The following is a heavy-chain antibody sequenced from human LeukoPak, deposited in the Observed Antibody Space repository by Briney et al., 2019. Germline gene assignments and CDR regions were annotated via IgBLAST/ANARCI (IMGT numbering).Heavy chain of an antibody. J-gene: IGHJ4*02. Sequence: GGSLRLSCAASGFTFSSYAMSWVRQAPGKGLEWVSLIRGSGDRTYYADSVKGRFTASRDNSKNTLYLQMNSLRAEDTAVYYCAKNQPTFGEFGYWGQGTLVTVSS. CDR1: GFTFSSYA. V-gene: IGHV3-23*01. CDR3: AKNQPTFGEFGY. CDR2: IRGSGDRT. D-gene: IGHD3-10*01.